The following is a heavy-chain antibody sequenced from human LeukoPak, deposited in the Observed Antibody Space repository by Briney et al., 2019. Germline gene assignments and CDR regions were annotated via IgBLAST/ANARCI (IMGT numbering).Heavy chain of an antibody. CDR2: MNPNSGNT. Sequence: ASVKVSCKASGYTFTSYDINWVRQATGQGLEWMGWMNPNSGNTGYAQKFQGRVTMTRNTSISTAYMELSSLRSEDTAVYYRARTKGYDFWSGYYSHTLETFDYWGQGTLVTVSS. CDR3: ARTKGYDFWSGYYSHTLETFDY. J-gene: IGHJ4*02. CDR1: GYTFTSYD. D-gene: IGHD3-3*01. V-gene: IGHV1-8*01.